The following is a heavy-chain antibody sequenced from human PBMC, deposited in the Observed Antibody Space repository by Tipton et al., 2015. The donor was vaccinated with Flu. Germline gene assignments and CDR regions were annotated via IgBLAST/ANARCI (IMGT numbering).Heavy chain of an antibody. Sequence: SLRLSCAASKFTFTMYAMHWIRQAPGKGLEWVGIISYDGSLTYYADSVKGRFTISRDDSKNTLYLQMNSLRAEDTAVYYCARDSSGYNSGGLDYWGQGTLVTVSS. J-gene: IGHJ4*02. CDR3: ARDSSGYNSGGLDY. CDR1: KFTFTMYA. D-gene: IGHD5-24*01. V-gene: IGHV3-30*14. CDR2: ISYDGSLT.